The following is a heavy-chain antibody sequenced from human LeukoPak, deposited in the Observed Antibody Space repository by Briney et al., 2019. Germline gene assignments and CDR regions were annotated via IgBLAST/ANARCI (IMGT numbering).Heavy chain of an antibody. V-gene: IGHV3-20*04. D-gene: IGHD3-10*01. CDR1: GFTFDDYG. CDR3: AREGAYGSGRYFDY. Sequence: GGSLRLSCAASGFTFDDYGMSWVRQAPGKGLEWASGINWNGGSTGYADSVKGRFTISRDNAKNSLYLQMNSLRAEDTALYYCAREGAYGSGRYFDYWGQGTLVTVSS. CDR2: INWNGGST. J-gene: IGHJ4*02.